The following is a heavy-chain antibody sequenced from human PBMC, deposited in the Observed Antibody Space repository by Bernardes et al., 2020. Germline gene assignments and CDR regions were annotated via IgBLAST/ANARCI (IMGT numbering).Heavy chain of an antibody. CDR3: ARGSPWSSWHYYYYDMDV. J-gene: IGHJ6*02. Sequence: SETLSLTCAVYGGSLSGYYWSWIRQPPGKGLEWIGEINHSGSTHYNPSLKSRVTISVDTSKNQFSLKLSSVTAAATAVYYCARGSPWSSWHYYYYDMDVWGQGTTVTVSS. CDR2: INHSGST. D-gene: IGHD6-13*01. V-gene: IGHV4-34*01. CDR1: GGSLSGYY.